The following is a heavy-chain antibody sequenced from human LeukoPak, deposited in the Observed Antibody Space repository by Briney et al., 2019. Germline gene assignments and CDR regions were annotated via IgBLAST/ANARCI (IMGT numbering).Heavy chain of an antibody. J-gene: IGHJ4*02. D-gene: IGHD1-26*01. CDR1: GDTFTGYY. CDR2: INPNSGGT. V-gene: IGHV1-2*02. CDR3: ASIRLVGATSGDY. Sequence: ASVKVSCKASGDTFTGYYMHWVRQAPGQGLEWMGWINPNSGGTNYAQKFQGRVTMTRDTSISTAYMELSRLRSDDTAVYYCASIRLVGATSGDYWGQGTLVTVSS.